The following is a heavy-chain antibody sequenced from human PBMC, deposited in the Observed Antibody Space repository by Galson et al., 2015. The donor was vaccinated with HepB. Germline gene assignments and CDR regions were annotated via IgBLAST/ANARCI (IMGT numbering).Heavy chain of an antibody. Sequence: SVKVSCKASGGTFSSYAISWVRQAPGQGLEWMGGIIPIFGTANYAQKFQGRVTITADESTSTAYMELSSLRSEDTAVYYCARTLADMITFGGVIASYYFDYWGQGTLVTVSS. CDR1: GGTFSSYA. CDR3: ARTLADMITFGGVIASYYFDY. CDR2: IIPIFGTA. V-gene: IGHV1-69*13. J-gene: IGHJ4*02. D-gene: IGHD3-16*02.